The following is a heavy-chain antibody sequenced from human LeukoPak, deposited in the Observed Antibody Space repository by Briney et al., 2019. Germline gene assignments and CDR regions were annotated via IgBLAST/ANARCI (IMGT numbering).Heavy chain of an antibody. J-gene: IGHJ3*02. CDR3: ARDPEDYYDSSAYYDGFDM. V-gene: IGHV3-7*01. D-gene: IGHD3-22*01. Sequence: GGSLRLSCAASGFTFSSYWMSWVRQAPGKGLEWVANIKHDGSVQYCVDSVKGRFTISRDNAKNSLYLQMNSLRVEDTAVYYCARDPEDYYDSSAYYDGFDMWGQGTMVTVSS. CDR1: GFTFSSYW. CDR2: IKHDGSVQ.